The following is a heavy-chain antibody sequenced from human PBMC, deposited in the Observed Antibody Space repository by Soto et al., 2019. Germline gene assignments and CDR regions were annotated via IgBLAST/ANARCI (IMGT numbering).Heavy chain of an antibody. J-gene: IGHJ6*02. CDR1: GGSLSSSNW. CDR2: LFYSGST. V-gene: IGHV4-4*02. CDR3: ARVRYGDYGMDV. D-gene: IGHD4-17*01. Sequence: LTCAVSGGSLSSSNWWSWVRQPPGQTLEWLGELFYSGSTKYNPSLSSRVTMSVDTSKNQFSLKLSXVTAADTXVYYCARVRYGDYGMDVWGQGTTVTVSS.